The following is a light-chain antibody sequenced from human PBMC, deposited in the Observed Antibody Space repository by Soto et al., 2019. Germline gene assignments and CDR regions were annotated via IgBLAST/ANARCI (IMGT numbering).Light chain of an antibody. CDR2: DAS. V-gene: IGKV1-5*01. CDR1: QSISSW. CDR3: QQYNSYLYT. Sequence: DIQMTQSPSTLSASVGDRVTITCRASQSISSWLAWYQQKPGKAPKLLIYDASSLESGVPSRFSGSASGTEFTLTISSLQPDDFATYYCQQYNSYLYTFGQGTKLEIK. J-gene: IGKJ2*01.